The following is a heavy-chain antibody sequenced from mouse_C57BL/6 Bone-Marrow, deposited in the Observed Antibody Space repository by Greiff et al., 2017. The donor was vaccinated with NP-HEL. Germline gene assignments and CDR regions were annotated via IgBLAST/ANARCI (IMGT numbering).Heavy chain of an antibody. V-gene: IGHV1-9*01. Sequence: VQLQQSGAELMKPGASVKLSCKATGYTFTGYWIEWVKQRPGHGLEWIGEILPGSGSTNYNEKFKGKATFTADTSSNTAYMQLSSLTTEDSAIYYCAREREIITTVVEDYFDDWGQGTTLTVSS. CDR1: GYTFTGYW. J-gene: IGHJ2*01. CDR3: AREREIITTVVEDYFDD. D-gene: IGHD1-1*01. CDR2: ILPGSGST.